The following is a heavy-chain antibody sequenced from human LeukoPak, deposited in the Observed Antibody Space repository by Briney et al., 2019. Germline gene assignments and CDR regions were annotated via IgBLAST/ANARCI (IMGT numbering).Heavy chain of an antibody. J-gene: IGHJ3*02. Sequence: GGSLRLSCAASGFAVSSNYISWVRQAPGKGLEWVSIIYSDGRTFHADSVKGRFTMSRDNSKNTLDLQMNSLRAEDTAVYFCARGRHRYRGINGDGGAFDIWGEGTMVSVFS. CDR2: IYSDGRT. CDR1: GFAVSSNY. CDR3: ARGRHRYRGINGDGGAFDI. D-gene: IGHD5-12*01. V-gene: IGHV3-53*01.